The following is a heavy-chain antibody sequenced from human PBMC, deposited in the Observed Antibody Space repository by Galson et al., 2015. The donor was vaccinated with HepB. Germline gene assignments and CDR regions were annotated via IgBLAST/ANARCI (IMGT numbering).Heavy chain of an antibody. J-gene: IGHJ4*02. CDR2: ISSSSSTI. CDR3: AREPNYDISSYYFDY. D-gene: IGHD3-22*01. CDR1: GFTFSNYP. Sequence: SLRLSCAASGFTFSNYPMNWVRQAPGNGLEWVSYISSSSSTIYYADSVKGRFTISRDNAKNSLYLQMNSLRAEDTAVYYCAREPNYDISSYYFDYWGQGTLVTVSS. V-gene: IGHV3-48*01.